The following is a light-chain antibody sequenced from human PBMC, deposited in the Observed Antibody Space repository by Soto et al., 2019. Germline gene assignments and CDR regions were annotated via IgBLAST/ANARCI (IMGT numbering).Light chain of an antibody. CDR1: ETVATN. J-gene: IGKJ1*01. CDR3: QQYFEWPPMT. Sequence: VMTQSPATLSVSPGERATLSCRASETVATNLAWYQQKPGQAPRLLISGAPTRAAGISDRCRGSGSGTEFTLTISSLRSEDSAIYYCQQYFEWPPMTFGQGTKVDIK. V-gene: IGKV3-15*01. CDR2: GAP.